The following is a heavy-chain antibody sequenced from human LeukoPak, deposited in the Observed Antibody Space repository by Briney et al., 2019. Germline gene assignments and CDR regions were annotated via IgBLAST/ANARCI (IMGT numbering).Heavy chain of an antibody. Sequence: SVKVSCKASGGTFSSYAISWVRQAPGQGLEWMGRIIPIFGTANYAQKFQGRVTITTDESTSTAYMELSSLRSEDTAVYYCARVLRYCGGDCYDYWGQGTLVTVSS. CDR1: GGTFSSYA. CDR2: IIPIFGTA. D-gene: IGHD2-21*01. J-gene: IGHJ4*02. V-gene: IGHV1-69*05. CDR3: ARVLRYCGGDCYDY.